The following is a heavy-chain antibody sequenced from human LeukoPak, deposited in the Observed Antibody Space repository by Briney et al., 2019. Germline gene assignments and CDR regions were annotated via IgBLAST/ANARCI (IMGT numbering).Heavy chain of an antibody. D-gene: IGHD6-13*01. V-gene: IGHV7-4-1*02. CDR1: GYTFTSYA. CDR3: ARGSSSRRFDP. CDR2: INTNTGNP. J-gene: IGHJ5*02. Sequence: ASVKVSCKASGYTFTSYAMNWVRQAPGQGVEWGGWINTNTGNPTYAQGFTGRFVFSLDTSVSTAYLQISSLKAEDTAVYYCARGSSSRRFDPWGQGTLVTVSS.